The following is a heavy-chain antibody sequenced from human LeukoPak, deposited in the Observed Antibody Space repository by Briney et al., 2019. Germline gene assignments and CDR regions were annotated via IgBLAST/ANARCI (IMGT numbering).Heavy chain of an antibody. D-gene: IGHD6-19*01. CDR1: GFTFSTYS. V-gene: IGHV3-21*01. Sequence: AGGSLRLSCSASGFTFSTYSMIWVRQPPGKGLEWVSSLSSSSTYIYYADSVKGRFTISRDNAKNSLYLQMSSLRAEDTAVYYCARVKAEQYSSGWYQDYWGQGTLVTVSS. J-gene: IGHJ4*02. CDR3: ARVKAEQYSSGWYQDY. CDR2: LSSSSTYI.